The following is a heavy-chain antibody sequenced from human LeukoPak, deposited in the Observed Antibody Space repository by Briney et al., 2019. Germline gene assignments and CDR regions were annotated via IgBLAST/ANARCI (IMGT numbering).Heavy chain of an antibody. CDR1: GASISSSSYY. V-gene: IGHV4-39*07. J-gene: IGHJ4*02. D-gene: IGHD2-15*01. CDR2: IYYSGST. Sequence: SETLSLTCTVSGASISSSSYYWGWIRQSPGKGLEWIGSIYYSGSTYYNPSLKSRVTISVDTSKNQFSLKLSSVTAADTAVYYCVRGRYCSGGSCYVDYWGQGTLVTVSS. CDR3: VRGRYCSGGSCYVDY.